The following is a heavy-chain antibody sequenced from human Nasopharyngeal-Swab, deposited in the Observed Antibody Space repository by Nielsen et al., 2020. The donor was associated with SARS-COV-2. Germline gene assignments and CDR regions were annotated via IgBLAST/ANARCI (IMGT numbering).Heavy chain of an antibody. CDR1: GYTFTSYY. CDR3: ARGRGITIFGVANWEKRATTDAPRMDV. D-gene: IGHD3-3*01. Sequence: ASVKVSCKASGYTFTSYYMHWVRQAPGQGLEWMGIINPSGGSTSYAQKFQGRVTMTRDTSISTAYMELSRLRSDDTAVYYCARGRGITIFGVANWEKRATTDAPRMDVWGQGTTVTVSS. CDR2: INPSGGST. J-gene: IGHJ6*02. V-gene: IGHV1-46*01.